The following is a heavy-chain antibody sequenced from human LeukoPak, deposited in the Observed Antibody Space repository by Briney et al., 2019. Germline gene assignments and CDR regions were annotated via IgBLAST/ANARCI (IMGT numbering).Heavy chain of an antibody. J-gene: IGHJ5*02. Sequence: GGSLRLSCAASGFTFSSYAMHWVRQAPGKGLEWVAVISYDGSNKYYADSVKGQSTISRDNSKNTLYLEMNSLRAEDTAFYYGARTPRMYFDFWGVYLNWFDPWGQGTLVTVSS. CDR2: ISYDGSNK. V-gene: IGHV3-30-3*01. CDR3: ARTPRMYFDFWGVYLNWFDP. CDR1: GFTFSSYA. D-gene: IGHD3-3*01.